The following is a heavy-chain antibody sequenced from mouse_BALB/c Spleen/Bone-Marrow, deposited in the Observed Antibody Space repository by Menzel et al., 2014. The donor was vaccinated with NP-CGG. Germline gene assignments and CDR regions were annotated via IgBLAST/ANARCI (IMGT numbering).Heavy chain of an antibody. CDR3: ARDINYDIYWYFDV. Sequence: EVKLMESGGGLVQPGGSLRLSCATSGFTFTDYYMSWVRQPPGKALEWLGFIRNKAKGYTTEYSASVKGRFTISRDNSQSVLCLQMNTLRAEDSATYYCARDINYDIYWYFDVWGAGTTVTVSS. CDR1: GFTFTDYY. D-gene: IGHD2-4*01. J-gene: IGHJ1*01. V-gene: IGHV7-3*02. CDR2: IRNKAKGYTT.